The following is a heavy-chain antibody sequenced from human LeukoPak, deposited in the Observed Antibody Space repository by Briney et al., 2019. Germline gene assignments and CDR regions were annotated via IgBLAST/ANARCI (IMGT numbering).Heavy chain of an antibody. V-gene: IGHV3-23*01. J-gene: IGHJ3*02. CDR3: AKEDDFWSGYSPDAFDI. Sequence: GGSLRLSCAASGFTFSSYAMSWVRQAPGKGLEWVSAISGSGGSTYYADSVKGRFTISRDNSKNTLYLQMNSLSAEDTAVYYCAKEDDFWSGYSPDAFDIWGQGTMVTVSS. CDR1: GFTFSSYA. D-gene: IGHD3-3*01. CDR2: ISGSGGST.